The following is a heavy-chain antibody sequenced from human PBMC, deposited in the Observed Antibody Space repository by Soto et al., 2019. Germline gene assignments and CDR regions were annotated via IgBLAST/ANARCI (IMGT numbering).Heavy chain of an antibody. J-gene: IGHJ3*02. Sequence: SVKVSCKASGGTFSSYAISWVRQAPGQGLEWMGGIIPIFGTANYAQKFQGRVTITADESTSTAYMELSSLRSDDTAVYYCARGRQQLVNHDAFDIWGQGTMVTVSS. V-gene: IGHV1-69*13. CDR3: ARGRQQLVNHDAFDI. CDR1: GGTFSSYA. D-gene: IGHD6-13*01. CDR2: IIPIFGTA.